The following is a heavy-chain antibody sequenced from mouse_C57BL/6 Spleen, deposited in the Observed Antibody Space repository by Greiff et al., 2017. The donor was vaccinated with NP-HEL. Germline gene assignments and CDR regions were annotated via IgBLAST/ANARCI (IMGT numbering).Heavy chain of an antibody. CDR3: ARGVVTAHYYAMDY. V-gene: IGHV2-6*03. CDR2: IWSDGST. CDR1: GFSLTSYG. D-gene: IGHD2-2*01. J-gene: IGHJ4*01. Sequence: VQRVESGPGLVAPSQSLSITCTVSGFSLTSYGVHWVRQPPGKGLEWLVVIWSDGSTTYNSALKSRLSISKDNSKSQVFLKMNSLQTDDTAMYYCARGVVTAHYYAMDYWGQGTSVTVSS.